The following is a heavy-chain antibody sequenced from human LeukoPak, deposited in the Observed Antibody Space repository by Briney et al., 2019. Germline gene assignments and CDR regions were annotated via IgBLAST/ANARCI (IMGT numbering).Heavy chain of an antibody. CDR2: INHRGIT. CDR3: ARRSTSCLDY. D-gene: IGHD2-2*01. J-gene: IGHJ4*02. CDR1: GGSFSDYY. V-gene: IGHV4-34*01. Sequence: SETLSLTCVVYGGSFSDYYWSWIRQPPGKGLEWIGEINHRGITNYNPSLTSRVTISVDTSKNQFSLNLTSLTAADTAVYYCARRSTSCLDYWGQGPWSPSPQ.